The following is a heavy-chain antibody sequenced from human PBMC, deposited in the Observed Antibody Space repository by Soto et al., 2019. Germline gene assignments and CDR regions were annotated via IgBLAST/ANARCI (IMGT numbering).Heavy chain of an antibody. D-gene: IGHD2-15*01. Sequence: EVQLVESGGGLVQPGRSLRLSCAASGFTYDDYAMHWVPQALGKGLEWVSGISWNSGSIGYADSVKGRFTISRDNAKNSLYLQMNSLRAEDTALYYCAKYKATLVVAARCFDYWGQGTLVTVSS. CDR2: ISWNSGSI. CDR3: AKYKATLVVAARCFDY. J-gene: IGHJ4*02. V-gene: IGHV3-9*01. CDR1: GFTYDDYA.